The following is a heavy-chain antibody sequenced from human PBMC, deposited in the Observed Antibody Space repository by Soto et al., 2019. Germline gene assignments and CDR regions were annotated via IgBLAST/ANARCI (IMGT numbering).Heavy chain of an antibody. J-gene: IGHJ4*02. CDR3: ARATYYDFLTGSPYYFDY. CDR2: IYYSGST. V-gene: IGHV4-59*01. Sequence: ASETLSLTCTVSGGSLSSYDWSWIRQPPGKGLEWIGYIYYSGSTNYNPSLKSRVTISVDTSKNQFSLKLSSVTAADTAVYYCARATYYDFLTGSPYYFDYWGQGTLVTVSS. CDR1: GGSLSSYD. D-gene: IGHD3-9*01.